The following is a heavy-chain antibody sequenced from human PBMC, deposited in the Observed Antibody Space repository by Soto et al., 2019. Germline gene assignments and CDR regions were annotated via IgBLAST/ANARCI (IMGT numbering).Heavy chain of an antibody. V-gene: IGHV1-3*01. J-gene: IGHJ3*02. CDR3: ARDKRLTMIVVVDHDAFDI. CDR1: GYTFTSYA. Sequence: ASVKVSCKASGYTFTSYAMHWVRQAPGQRLEWMGWINAGNGNTKYSQKFQGRVTITRDTSASTAYMELSSLRSEDTAVYYCARDKRLTMIVVVDHDAFDIWGQGTMVTVSS. CDR2: INAGNGNT. D-gene: IGHD3-22*01.